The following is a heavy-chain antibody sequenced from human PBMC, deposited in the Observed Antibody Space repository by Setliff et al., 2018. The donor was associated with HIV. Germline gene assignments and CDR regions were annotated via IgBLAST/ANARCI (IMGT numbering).Heavy chain of an antibody. V-gene: IGHV3-7*03. Sequence: PGGSLRLSCAASGFSFSGFWMSWARQAPGKGLAWVANINEDGNEKYYEGSVEGRFTTSRDNAKNSLYLQMNSLRADDTAVYYCAALSLRTNAVYGIISTRFDPWGQGTLVTVSS. CDR1: GFSFSGFW. J-gene: IGHJ5*02. D-gene: IGHD2-8*01. CDR3: AALSLRTNAVYGIISTRFDP. CDR2: INEDGNEK.